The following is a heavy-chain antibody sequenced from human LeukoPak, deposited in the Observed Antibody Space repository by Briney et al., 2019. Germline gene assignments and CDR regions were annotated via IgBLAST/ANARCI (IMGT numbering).Heavy chain of an antibody. J-gene: IGHJ6*03. CDR2: IYSGGST. V-gene: IGHV3-53*05. CDR1: EFSVGSNY. D-gene: IGHD1-14*01. Sequence: GGSLRLSCAASEFSVGSNYMTWVRQAPGKGLEWVSLIYSGGSTYYADSVKGRFTISRDNNKNSLYLQMNSLRAEDTALYYCAITGSHYYYYMDVWGKGTTVTVSS. CDR3: AITGSHYYYYMDV.